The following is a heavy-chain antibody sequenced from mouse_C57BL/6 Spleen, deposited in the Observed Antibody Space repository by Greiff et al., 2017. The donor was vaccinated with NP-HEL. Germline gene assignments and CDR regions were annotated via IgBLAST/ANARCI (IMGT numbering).Heavy chain of an antibody. CDR3: ASSGAPYDMDD. CDR1: GYAFSSYW. CDR2: IYPGDGDT. Sequence: VQLQQSGAELVKPGASVKISCTASGYAFSSYWMNWVKQRPGKGLEWIGQIYPGDGDTNYDAKFKGKATLTADTSSSTAYMQLSSLTSEDSSVYLCASSGAPYDMDDWGQGTSVTVSS. J-gene: IGHJ4*01. D-gene: IGHD3-1*01. V-gene: IGHV1-80*01.